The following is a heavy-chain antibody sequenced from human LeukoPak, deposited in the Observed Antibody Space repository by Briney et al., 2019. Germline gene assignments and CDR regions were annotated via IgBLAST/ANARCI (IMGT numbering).Heavy chain of an antibody. CDR3: AREAYYGSGNPGGYYYDYMDV. CDR1: GGSISSGGYY. J-gene: IGHJ6*03. D-gene: IGHD3-10*01. CDR2: IYHSGST. Sequence: PSETLSLTCTVSGGSISSGGYYWSWIRQPPGKGLEWIGYIYHSGSTYYNPSLKSRVTISVDRSKNQFSLKLSSVTAADTAVYYCAREAYYGSGNPGGYYYDYMDVWGKGTTVTVSS. V-gene: IGHV4-30-2*01.